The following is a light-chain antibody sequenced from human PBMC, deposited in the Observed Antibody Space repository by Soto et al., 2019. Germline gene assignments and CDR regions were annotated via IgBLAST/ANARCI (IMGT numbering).Light chain of an antibody. CDR2: DVT. Sequence: QSALTQPASVSGSPGQSITISCTGTSSDVGGYNYVSWYQQHPVKAPKLMIYDVTNRPSGVSDRFSGSKSGNTASLTISGLQAEDEADYYCSSYTSSSTPYVVGTGTQLTVL. J-gene: IGLJ1*01. CDR1: SSDVGGYNY. CDR3: SSYTSSSTPYV. V-gene: IGLV2-14*01.